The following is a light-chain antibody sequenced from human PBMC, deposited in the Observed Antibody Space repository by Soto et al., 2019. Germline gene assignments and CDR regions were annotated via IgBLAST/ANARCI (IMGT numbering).Light chain of an antibody. J-gene: IGKJ3*01. CDR3: QQYGSSPVIT. V-gene: IGKV3-20*01. CDR2: SAS. CDR1: HTISRAY. Sequence: EIVLTQSPGTLSLSPGDRATLSCRASHTISRAYVAWYQQKVGQSPRLLIYSASNRATGIPDRFSGSGSGADFTLTISRLEAEDFAVYYCQQYGSSPVITFGPGTRLELK.